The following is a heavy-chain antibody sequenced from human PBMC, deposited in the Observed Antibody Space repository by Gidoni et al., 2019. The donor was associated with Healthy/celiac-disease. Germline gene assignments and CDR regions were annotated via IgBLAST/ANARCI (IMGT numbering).Heavy chain of an antibody. D-gene: IGHD5-12*01. V-gene: IGHV4-34*01. CDR3: ARSRDGYNFDY. Sequence: QVQLQQWGAGLLQPSETLSLPCAVYGGSFSGYYWSWIRQPPGKGLEWIGEINHSGSTNYNPSLKSRVTISVDTSKNQFALKLSSVTAADTAVYYCARSRDGYNFDYWGQGTLVTVSS. J-gene: IGHJ4*02. CDR2: INHSGST. CDR1: GGSFSGYY.